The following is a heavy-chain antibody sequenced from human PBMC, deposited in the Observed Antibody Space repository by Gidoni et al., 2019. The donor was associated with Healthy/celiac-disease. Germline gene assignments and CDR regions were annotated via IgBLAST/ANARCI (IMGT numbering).Heavy chain of an antibody. CDR1: GGSLRSGGYY. V-gene: IGHV4-31*03. CDR3: ARDHTGDMGASWFDP. CDR2: IYYSGST. Sequence: QVQLQESGPGLVKPSQTLSLTCPVPGGSLRSGGYYWSWIRQHPGKGLEWIGYIYYSGSTYYNPSLKSRVTISVDTSKNQFSRKLSSVTAADTAVYYCARDHTGDMGASWFDPWGQGTLVTVSS. J-gene: IGHJ5*02. D-gene: IGHD2-21*02.